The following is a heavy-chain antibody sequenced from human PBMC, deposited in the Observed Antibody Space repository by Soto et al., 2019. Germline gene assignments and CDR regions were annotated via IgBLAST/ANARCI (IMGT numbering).Heavy chain of an antibody. CDR1: GFTFSSYG. D-gene: IGHD2-2*01. CDR2: ISYDGSNK. Sequence: GGSLRLSCAASGFTFSSYGMHWVRQAPGKGLEWVAVISYDGSNKYYADSVKGRFTISRDNSKNTLYLQMNSLRAEDTAVYYCAKDMNYQLDSSSYGIDVWGQHNTLTVSS. CDR3: AKDMNYQLDSSSYGIDV. V-gene: IGHV3-30*18. J-gene: IGHJ6*02.